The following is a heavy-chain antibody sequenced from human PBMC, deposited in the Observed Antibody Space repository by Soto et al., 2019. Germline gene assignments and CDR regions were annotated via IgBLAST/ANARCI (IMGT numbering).Heavy chain of an antibody. D-gene: IGHD3-10*01. CDR2: INPSGGST. V-gene: IGHV1-46*03. J-gene: IGHJ4*02. CDR3: ARAHDTMTKWGSGSYTFDY. Sequence: ASVKVSCKASGYTFTSYYMHWVRQAPGQGLEWMGIINPSGGSTSYAQKFQGRVTMTRDTSTSTVYMELSSLRSEDTAVYYCARAHDTMTKWGSGSYTFDYWGQGTLVTVSS. CDR1: GYTFTSYY.